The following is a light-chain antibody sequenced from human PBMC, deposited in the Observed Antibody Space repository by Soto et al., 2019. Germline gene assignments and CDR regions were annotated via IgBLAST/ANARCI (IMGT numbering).Light chain of an antibody. CDR3: QQYGSSPLT. V-gene: IGKV3-20*01. J-gene: IGKJ4*01. CDR2: GAS. Sequence: EIVLTQSPGTLSLSPGERATLSCRASQSFSNNYLAWYQQKPGQAPRLLISGASSRATGIPDRFSGSGSGTDFTLTISSLDPEDFAVYDCQQYGSSPLTFGGGTKVEIK. CDR1: QSFSNNY.